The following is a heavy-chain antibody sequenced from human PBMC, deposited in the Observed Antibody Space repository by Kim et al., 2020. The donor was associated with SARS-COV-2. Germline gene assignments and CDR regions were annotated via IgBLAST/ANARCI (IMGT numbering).Heavy chain of an antibody. V-gene: IGHV3-48*03. J-gene: IGHJ4*02. D-gene: IGHD2-2*01. CDR2: ISSSGSTI. CDR1: GFTFSSYE. Sequence: GGSLRLSCAASGFTFSSYEMNWVRQAPGKGLEWVSYISSSGSTIYYADSVKGRFTISRDNAKNSLYLQMNSLRAEDTAVYYCARGAGYCSSTSCSMYVSMTTVTTGYFDYWGQGTLVTVSS. CDR3: ARGAGYCSSTSCSMYVSMTTVTTGYFDY.